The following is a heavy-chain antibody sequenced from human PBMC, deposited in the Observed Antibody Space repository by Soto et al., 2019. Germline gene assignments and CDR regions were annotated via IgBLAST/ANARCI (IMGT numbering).Heavy chain of an antibody. CDR1: GGTFSIYA. Sequence: QVPLVQSGAEVKKPGSSVKVSCKASGGTFSIYAISWVRQAPGQGLEWMGGIIPIFGTANYAQKFQGRVTITADESTSTAYMELSSMRSEDTAVYYCARDGPGKYQVHPTAMGFWFDPWGQGTLVTVSS. CDR2: IIPIFGTA. J-gene: IGHJ5*02. D-gene: IGHD2-2*01. CDR3: ARDGPGKYQVHPTAMGFWFDP. V-gene: IGHV1-69*01.